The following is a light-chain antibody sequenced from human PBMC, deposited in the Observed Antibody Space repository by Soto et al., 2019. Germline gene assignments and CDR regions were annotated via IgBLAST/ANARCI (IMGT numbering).Light chain of an antibody. V-gene: IGLV2-14*01. CDR2: DVS. J-gene: IGLJ2*01. Sequence: QSVLTQPASVPGSPGQSITISCTGTSSDVGGYNYVSWYQQHPGKAPKLMIYDVSNRPSGVSNRFSGSKSGNTASLTISGLQAEDEADHYCSSYTSSSTPVVFGGGTKLTVL. CDR3: SSYTSSSTPVV. CDR1: SSDVGGYNY.